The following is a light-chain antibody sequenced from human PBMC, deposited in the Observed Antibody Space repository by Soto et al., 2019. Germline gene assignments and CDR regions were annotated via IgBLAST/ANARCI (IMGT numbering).Light chain of an antibody. J-gene: IGKJ1*01. Sequence: EIVLTQSPGTLSLSPGERATVSCRASQSGFSFYLAWFQQKPGQAPRLLIYGASTRATGIPDRFSGSGSGTDFTLTISRLEPEVFAVYYCHQYRSSPWTLGQGTKVEIK. CDR1: QSGFSFY. CDR3: HQYRSSPWT. CDR2: GAS. V-gene: IGKV3-20*01.